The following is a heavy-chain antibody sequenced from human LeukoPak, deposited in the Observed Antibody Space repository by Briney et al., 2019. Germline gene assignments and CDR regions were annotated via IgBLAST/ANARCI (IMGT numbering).Heavy chain of an antibody. CDR3: ARGRDTALVKWDPDYYYYMDV. V-gene: IGHV1-8*03. J-gene: IGHJ6*03. CDR1: GYTFGAYY. CDR2: MNPNTGKT. D-gene: IGHD5-18*01. Sequence: GASVKVSCKASGYTFGAYYMYWVRQATGQGLEWMGWMNPNTGKTGYAQNFQGRVTITSDTSISTAYMELSSLRSEDTAVYYCARGRDTALVKWDPDYYYYMDVWGKGTTVTVSS.